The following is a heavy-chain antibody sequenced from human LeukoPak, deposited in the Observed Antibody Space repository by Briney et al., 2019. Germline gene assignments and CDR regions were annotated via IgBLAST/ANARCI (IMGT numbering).Heavy chain of an antibody. CDR2: ISLTGRT. V-gene: IGHV4-4*02. CDR1: GGSITTTNY. J-gene: IGHJ4*02. Sequence: PSGTLSLTCGVSGGSITTTNYWSWVRQPPGGGLEWIGEISLTGRTHYNPSLKSRFHISIDESKNHLYLNLASLTAADTAVYYCSRDSGHFCPFGHWGQGTLVAVTS. D-gene: IGHD1-26*01. CDR3: SRDSGHFCPFGH.